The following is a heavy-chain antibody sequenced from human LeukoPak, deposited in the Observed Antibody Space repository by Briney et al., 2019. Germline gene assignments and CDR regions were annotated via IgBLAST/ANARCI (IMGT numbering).Heavy chain of an antibody. D-gene: IGHD2-15*01. CDR2: ISSSGSTI. CDR1: GFTFSSYE. V-gene: IGHV3-48*03. Sequence: PGGSLRLSCAASGFTFSSYEMNWVRQAPGKGLEWVSYISSSGSTIYYADSVKGRFTISRDNAKNSLYLQMNSLRAEDTAVYYCAVRYCSGGSCYWGAFDIWGQGTMVTVSS. J-gene: IGHJ3*02. CDR3: AVRYCSGGSCYWGAFDI.